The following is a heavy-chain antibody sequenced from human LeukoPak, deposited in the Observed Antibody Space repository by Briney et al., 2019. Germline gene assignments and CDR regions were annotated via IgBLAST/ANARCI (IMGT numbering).Heavy chain of an antibody. CDR3: AGDSGSYFPFDY. J-gene: IGHJ4*02. D-gene: IGHD1-26*01. CDR1: GFTFSSYS. Sequence: PGGSLRLSCAASGFTFSSYSMNWVRQAPGKGLEWVSFISRSSSNIYYADSVKGRFTISRDNAKNSLYLQMNSLRAEDTAVYYCAGDSGSYFPFDYWGQGTLVTVSS. V-gene: IGHV3-21*01. CDR2: ISRSSSNI.